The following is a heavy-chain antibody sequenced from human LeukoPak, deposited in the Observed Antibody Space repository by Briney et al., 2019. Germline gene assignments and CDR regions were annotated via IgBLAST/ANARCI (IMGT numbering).Heavy chain of an antibody. V-gene: IGHV1-24*01. CDR1: GYTLTELS. Sequence: PWASVKVSCKVSGYTLTELSMHWVRQAPGKGLEWMGGFDPEDGETIYAQKFQGRVTMTEDTSTDTAYMELSSLRSEDTAVYYCATPLYCSSTSCGFDPWGQGTLVTVSP. D-gene: IGHD2-2*01. J-gene: IGHJ5*02. CDR2: FDPEDGET. CDR3: ATPLYCSSTSCGFDP.